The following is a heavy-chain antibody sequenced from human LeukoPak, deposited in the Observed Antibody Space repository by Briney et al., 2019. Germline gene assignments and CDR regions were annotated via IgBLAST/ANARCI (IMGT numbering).Heavy chain of an antibody. J-gene: IGHJ2*01. CDR3: ARDGVGRFLEWLPGGWYFDL. CDR1: GGSISSGGYY. CDR2: IYYSGST. Sequence: PSETLSLTCTVSGGSISSGGYYWSWIRQHPGKGLEWIGYIYYSGSTYYNPSLKSRVTISVYTSKNQFSLKLGSVTAADTAVYYCARDGVGRFLEWLPGGWYFDLWGRGTLVTVSS. D-gene: IGHD3-3*01. V-gene: IGHV4-31*03.